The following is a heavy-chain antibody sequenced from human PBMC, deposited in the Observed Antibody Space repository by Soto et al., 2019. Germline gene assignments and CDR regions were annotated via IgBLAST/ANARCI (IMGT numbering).Heavy chain of an antibody. CDR2: MNPNSGNA. J-gene: IGHJ6*03. CDR3: ARRMSSSQFYYYMDV. CDR1: GYTFTSHN. Sequence: QVQLVQSGAEVKKPWASVKVSCKASGYTFTSHNIVWVRQASGQELEWVGGMNPNSGNADYAQKFQGRVTMTRDTSISTAYMELSSLRSEDTAVYYCARRMSSSQFYYYMDVWGKGTTVTVSS. V-gene: IGHV1-8*01. D-gene: IGHD6-6*01.